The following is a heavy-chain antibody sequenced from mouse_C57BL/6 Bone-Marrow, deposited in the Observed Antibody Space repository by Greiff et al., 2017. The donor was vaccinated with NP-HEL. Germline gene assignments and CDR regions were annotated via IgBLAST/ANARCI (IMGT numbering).Heavy chain of an antibody. V-gene: IGHV5-9-1*02. D-gene: IGHD2-3*01. Sequence: VESGEGLVKPGGSLKLSCAASGFTFSSYAMSWVRQTPEKRLEWVAYISSGGDYIYYADTVKGRFTISRDNARNTLYLQMSSLKSEDTAMYYCTRGSYDGFPYWGQGTLVTVSA. J-gene: IGHJ3*01. CDR1: GFTFSSYA. CDR2: ISSGGDYI. CDR3: TRGSYDGFPY.